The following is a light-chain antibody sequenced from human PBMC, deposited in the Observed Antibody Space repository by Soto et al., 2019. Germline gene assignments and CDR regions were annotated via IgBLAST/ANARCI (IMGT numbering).Light chain of an antibody. Sequence: QSVLTQPASVSGSPGQSITISCTGTSSDVGGYNYASWYQQHPGKAPKLTIYDVSNRPSGVSNRFSGSKSGNTASLTISGLQAEDEADYYCSSYTSSTFYVFGTGTKVTVL. V-gene: IGLV2-14*01. CDR2: DVS. J-gene: IGLJ1*01. CDR3: SSYTSSTFYV. CDR1: SSDVGGYNY.